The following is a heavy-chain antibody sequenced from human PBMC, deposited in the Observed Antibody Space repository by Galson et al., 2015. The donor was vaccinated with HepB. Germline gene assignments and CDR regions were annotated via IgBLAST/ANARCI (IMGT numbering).Heavy chain of an antibody. CDR3: ARGIDKGSGYAFDI. CDR2: INHSGST. D-gene: IGHD6-19*01. J-gene: IGHJ3*02. CDR1: GGSFSGYY. V-gene: IGHV4-34*01. Sequence: LSLTCAVYGGSFSGYYWSWIRQPPGKGLEWIGEINHSGSTNYNPSLKSRVTISVDTSKNQFSLKLSSVTAADTAVYYCARGIDKGSGYAFDIWGQGTMVTVSS.